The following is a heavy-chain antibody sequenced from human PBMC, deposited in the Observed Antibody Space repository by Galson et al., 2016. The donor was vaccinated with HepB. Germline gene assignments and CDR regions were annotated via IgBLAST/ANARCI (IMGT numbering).Heavy chain of an antibody. CDR3: ARERRYYGSGSHYYFDF. D-gene: IGHD3-10*01. J-gene: IGHJ4*02. Sequence: SLRLSCAASGFTLSSYSLNWVRQAPGKGLEWVAVIWYDGSNKYYVDSVKGRFTISRDDSKNALYLQMNSLRAEDTAVYYCARERRYYGSGSHYYFDFWGQGTLVTVSS. V-gene: IGHV3-33*08. CDR2: IWYDGSNK. CDR1: GFTLSSYS.